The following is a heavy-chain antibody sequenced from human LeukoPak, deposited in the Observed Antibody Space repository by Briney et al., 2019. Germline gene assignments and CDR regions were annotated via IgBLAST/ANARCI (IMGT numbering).Heavy chain of an antibody. J-gene: IGHJ6*03. CDR1: GFTFSSYW. CDR3: AREGVKQHNYYYYYMDV. V-gene: IGHV3-30*03. D-gene: IGHD6-13*01. CDR2: ISYDGSNK. Sequence: GGSLRLSCAASGFTFSSYWMSWVRQAPGKGLEWVAVISYDGSNKYYADSVKGRFTISRDNSKNTLYLQMNSLRAEDTAVYYCAREGVKQHNYYYYYMDVWGKGTTVTVSS.